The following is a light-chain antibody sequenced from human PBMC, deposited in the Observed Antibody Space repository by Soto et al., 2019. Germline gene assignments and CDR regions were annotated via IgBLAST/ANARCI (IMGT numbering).Light chain of an antibody. V-gene: IGLV1-47*01. Sequence: QSALTQSPSASGTPGQRVTISCSGSDPNIGTNYVYWYQQLPGTAPKVLIYSNDRRPSGVPDRFSGSKSGTSASLAISGLRSEDEADYYCAAWDDSLTGPVFGGGTKLTVL. CDR2: SND. CDR1: DPNIGTNY. J-gene: IGLJ2*01. CDR3: AAWDDSLTGPV.